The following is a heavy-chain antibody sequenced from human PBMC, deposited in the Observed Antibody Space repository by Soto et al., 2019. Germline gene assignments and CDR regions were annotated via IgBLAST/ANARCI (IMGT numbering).Heavy chain of an antibody. D-gene: IGHD3-16*02. Sequence: SETLSLTCAVYGGSFSGYYWSWIRQPPGKGLEWIGEINHSGSTNYNPSLKSRVTISVDTSKNQFSLKLSSVTAADTAVYYCARFWGITFGGVIAPGHYFDYWGQGTLVTVSS. CDR3: ARFWGITFGGVIAPGHYFDY. CDR1: GGSFSGYY. CDR2: INHSGST. J-gene: IGHJ4*02. V-gene: IGHV4-34*01.